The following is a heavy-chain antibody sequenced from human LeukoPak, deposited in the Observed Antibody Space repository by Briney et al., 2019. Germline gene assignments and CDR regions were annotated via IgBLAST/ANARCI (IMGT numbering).Heavy chain of an antibody. V-gene: IGHV3-30*18. Sequence: PGGSLRLSCAASGSTFSNYGIHWVRLAPGKGLEWVALISYDGSKKYYADSVKGRFTISRDNSKNTLYLEMSSLRAEDTAVYYCAKNLYDSSSYDAFDIWGQGTLVTVSS. D-gene: IGHD3-22*01. CDR2: ISYDGSKK. CDR1: GSTFSNYG. CDR3: AKNLYDSSSYDAFDI. J-gene: IGHJ3*02.